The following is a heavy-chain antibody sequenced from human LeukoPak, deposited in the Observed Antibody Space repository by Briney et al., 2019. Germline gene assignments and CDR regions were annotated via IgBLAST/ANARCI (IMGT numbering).Heavy chain of an antibody. CDR1: GYTFTRYG. V-gene: IGHV1-18*01. CDR2: ISGYNGNI. J-gene: IGHJ4*02. CDR3: ARDCSGGSCYDGVDY. D-gene: IGHD2-15*01. Sequence: ASVKVSCKASGYTFTRYGISWVRQAPGQGLEWIGWISGYNGNIKYAQKVQGRVTMTTDTSTSTAYMELRSLRSDDTAVYYCARDCSGGSCYDGVDYWGQGTLVTV.